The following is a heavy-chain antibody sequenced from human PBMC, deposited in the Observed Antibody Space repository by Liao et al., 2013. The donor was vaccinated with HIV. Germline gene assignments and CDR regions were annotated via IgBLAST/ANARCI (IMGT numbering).Heavy chain of an antibody. D-gene: IGHD7-27*01. CDR2: INHRGST. J-gene: IGHJ3*01. Sequence: QVQLQQWGAGLLKPSETLSLTCAVYGGSFSGYYWSWIRQPPGKGLEWIGEINHRGSTNYNPSLKSRVTISVDTSKNQFSLRLSSVTAADTAVYYCARDTGDGHEAFGVWGQGTLVTVSS. CDR3: ARDTGDGHEAFGV. V-gene: IGHV4-34*01. CDR1: GGSFSGYY.